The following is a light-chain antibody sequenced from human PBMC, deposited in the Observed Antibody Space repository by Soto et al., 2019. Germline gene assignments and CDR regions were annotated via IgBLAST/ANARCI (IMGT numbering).Light chain of an antibody. V-gene: IGKV3-11*01. J-gene: IGKJ1*01. Sequence: EVVLTQSPATLSLSPGDRATLSCRASQSVSHALAWYQQKPGQAPRLLIYDASTRATGIPARFSGSGSGTDFTLSITSLEPEDFAVYYCQQRSNWPPTFGQGTKVDI. CDR3: QQRSNWPPT. CDR2: DAS. CDR1: QSVSHA.